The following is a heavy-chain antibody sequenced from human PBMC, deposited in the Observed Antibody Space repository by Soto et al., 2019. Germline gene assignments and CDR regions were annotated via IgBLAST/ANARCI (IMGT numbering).Heavy chain of an antibody. CDR1: GFTFSSYA. CDR2: ISYDGSNK. Sequence: QVQLVESGGGVVQPGRSLRLSCAASGFTFSSYAMQWVRQAPGKGLEWVAVISYDGSNKYYADSVKGRFTISRDNSQNTLYLAKNRPRAEDTAVLYCARPDYGSGSYPDYWGQGTLVTVSS. V-gene: IGHV3-30-3*01. J-gene: IGHJ4*02. D-gene: IGHD3-10*01. CDR3: ARPDYGSGSYPDY.